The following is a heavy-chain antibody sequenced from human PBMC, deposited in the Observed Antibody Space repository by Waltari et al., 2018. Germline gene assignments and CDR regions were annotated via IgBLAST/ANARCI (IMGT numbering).Heavy chain of an antibody. CDR1: GFTVSSNY. Sequence: EVQLVESGGGLIQPGGSLRLSCAASGFTVSSNYMSWVRQAPGKGLEWVSVIYSGVSTYYADSVKGRFTISRDKSKNTLYLQMNSLRAEDTAVYYCATLTSIAARTGEYWGQGTLVTVSS. CDR2: IYSGVST. CDR3: ATLTSIAARTGEY. V-gene: IGHV3-53*01. J-gene: IGHJ4*02. D-gene: IGHD6-6*01.